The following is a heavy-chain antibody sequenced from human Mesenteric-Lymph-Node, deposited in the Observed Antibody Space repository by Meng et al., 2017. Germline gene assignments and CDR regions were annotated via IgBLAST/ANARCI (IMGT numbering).Heavy chain of an antibody. CDR2: IGAGGSPT. CDR1: GFTFNNYA. J-gene: IGHJ6*02. CDR3: ATCLRATYCSVGMDV. Sequence: GESLKISCAASGFTFNNYAMTWVRQAPGQGLEWVSVIGAGGSPTYYADSVKGRFTISRDNSKNTVYLQMNSLRAEDTAVYYCATCLRATYCSVGMDVWGQGTTVTVSS. D-gene: IGHD2-15*01. V-gene: IGHV3-23*01.